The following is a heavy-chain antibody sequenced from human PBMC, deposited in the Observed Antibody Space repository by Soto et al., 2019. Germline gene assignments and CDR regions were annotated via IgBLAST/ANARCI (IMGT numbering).Heavy chain of an antibody. J-gene: IGHJ4*02. CDR2: ISGSGGST. CDR1: GFTFSSYA. Sequence: GGSLRLSCAASGFTFSSYAMSWVRQAPGKGLEWVSGISGSGGSTYYADSVKGRFTISRYNSKNTLYLQMNSLRAEDTAVYSCAREEYDFWSGYSHSFPLDYWGQGTLVTVSS. D-gene: IGHD3-3*01. CDR3: AREEYDFWSGYSHSFPLDY. V-gene: IGHV3-23*01.